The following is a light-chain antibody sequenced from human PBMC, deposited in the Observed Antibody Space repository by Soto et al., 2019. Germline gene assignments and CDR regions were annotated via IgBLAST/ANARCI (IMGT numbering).Light chain of an antibody. CDR2: END. J-gene: IGLJ3*02. Sequence: QSVLTQPPSVSAAPGQTVTISCSGSTSNIGSNSVSWYQHFPGTAPKFLIYENDKRPSGIPDRFSGPKSGTSATLGIAGLQTEDEAHYYCATWDSSLSVGVFGGGTKLTVL. CDR1: TSNIGSNS. CDR3: ATWDSSLSVGV. V-gene: IGLV1-51*02.